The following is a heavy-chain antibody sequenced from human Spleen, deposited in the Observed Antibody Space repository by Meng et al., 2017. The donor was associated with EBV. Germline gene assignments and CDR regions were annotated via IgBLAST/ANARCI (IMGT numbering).Heavy chain of an antibody. J-gene: IGHJ4*02. Sequence: QVHLVQSGAEVKNPGALVKVSCKASGYTFTNYYLYWVRQAPGQGLEWMGIINPRGGSTSYAQKFQGRVTMTRDTSTSTVYMELRSLRSEDTAVYYCARDLGYSGYDSNDYWGQGTLVTVAS. D-gene: IGHD5-12*01. CDR1: GYTFTNYY. CDR2: INPRGGST. CDR3: ARDLGYSGYDSNDY. V-gene: IGHV1-46*01.